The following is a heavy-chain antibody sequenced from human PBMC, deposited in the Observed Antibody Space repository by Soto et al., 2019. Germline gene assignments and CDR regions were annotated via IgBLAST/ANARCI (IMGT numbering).Heavy chain of an antibody. V-gene: IGHV3-7*01. D-gene: IGHD3-3*01. CDR1: GFTFSSYW. CDR2: IKEDGSDM. J-gene: IGHJ4*02. CDR3: ATEVWVYYGFWSGYSDY. Sequence: EVQLVESGGGLVQPGGSLRLSCAASGFTFSSYWMSWVRQAPGKGLEWVANIKEDGSDMYYVDSVKGRFTISRDNAKNSLYLQMNSLRAEDTAVYYCATEVWVYYGFWSGYSDYWGQGTLVTVSS.